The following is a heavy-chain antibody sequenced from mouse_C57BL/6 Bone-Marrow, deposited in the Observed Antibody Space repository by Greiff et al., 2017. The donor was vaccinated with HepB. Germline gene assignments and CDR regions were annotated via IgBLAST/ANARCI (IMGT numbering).Heavy chain of an antibody. CDR2: INPNYGTT. CDR1: GYSFTDYN. CDR3: ARNARSSYPLYAMDY. Sequence: EVQLQESGPELVKPGASVKISCKASGYSFTDYNMNWVKQSNGKSLEWIGVINPNYGTTSYNQKFKGKATLTVDQSSSTAYMQLNSLTSEDSAVYYCARNARSSYPLYAMDYWGQGTSVTVSS. J-gene: IGHJ4*01. D-gene: IGHD1-1*01. V-gene: IGHV1-39*01.